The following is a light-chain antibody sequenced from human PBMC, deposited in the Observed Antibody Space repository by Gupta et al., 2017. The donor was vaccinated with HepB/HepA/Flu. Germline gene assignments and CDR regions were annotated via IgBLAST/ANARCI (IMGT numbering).Light chain of an antibody. CDR2: DNT. V-gene: IGLV1-40*01. Sequence: QSMLTPPPSVSGAPGQRVTISCTGSSSNIGAGYDVHWYQQLPGTAPKLLIYDNTNRPSGVPDRFSGSKSGTSASLAITGLRAEDEADYYCQSFDSSLSGHIVFGGGTKLTVL. CDR1: SSNIGAGYD. J-gene: IGLJ2*01. CDR3: QSFDSSLSGHIV.